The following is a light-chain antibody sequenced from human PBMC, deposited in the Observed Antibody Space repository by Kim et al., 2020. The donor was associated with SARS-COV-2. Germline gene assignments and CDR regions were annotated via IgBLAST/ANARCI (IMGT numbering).Light chain of an antibody. CDR3: QAWDSSVVV. CDR2: QDS. J-gene: IGLJ2*01. Sequence: ELTQPPSVSVSPGQTASITCSGDKLGDKYACWYQQKPGQSPVLVIYQDSKRPSGIPERFSGSNSGNTATLTISGTQAMDEADYYCQAWDSSVVVFGGGTQLTVL. CDR1: KLGDKY. V-gene: IGLV3-1*01.